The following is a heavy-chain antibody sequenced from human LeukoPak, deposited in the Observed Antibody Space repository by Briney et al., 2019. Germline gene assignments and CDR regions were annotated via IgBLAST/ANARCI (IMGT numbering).Heavy chain of an antibody. CDR3: ARGGSTFDY. CDR2: IYYSGST. CDR1: GGSISSSSYY. D-gene: IGHD2-15*01. J-gene: IGHJ4*02. V-gene: IGHV4-39*01. Sequence: SETLSLTCTVSGGSISSSSYYWGWIRQPPGKGLEWIGSIYYSGSTYYNPSLKSRVTISVDTSKNQFSLKLSSVTAADTAVYYCARGGSTFDYWGQVTLVTVSS.